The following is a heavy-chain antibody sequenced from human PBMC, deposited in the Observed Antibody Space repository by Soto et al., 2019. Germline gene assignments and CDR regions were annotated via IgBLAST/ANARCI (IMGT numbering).Heavy chain of an antibody. CDR3: AKDITAAYYYDRLLNDAFDI. V-gene: IGHV3-9*01. Sequence: PGGSLRLSCAASGFTFDDYAMHWVRQAPGKGLEWVSGISWNIGSIGYADSVKGRFTISRDNAKNSLYLQMNSLRAEDTALYYCAKDITAAYYYDRLLNDAFDIWGQGTMVTVS. CDR2: ISWNIGSI. D-gene: IGHD3-22*01. J-gene: IGHJ3*02. CDR1: GFTFDDYA.